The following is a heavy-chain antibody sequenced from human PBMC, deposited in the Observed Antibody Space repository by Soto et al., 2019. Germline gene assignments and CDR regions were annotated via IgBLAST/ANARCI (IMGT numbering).Heavy chain of an antibody. CDR2: IIPIFGTA. D-gene: IGHD3-22*01. V-gene: IGHV1-69*01. CDR1: GGTFSSYA. CDR3: AREGYYDSSCYRTRWYFDL. Sequence: QVQLVQSGAEVKKPGSSVKVSCKASGGTFSSYAISWVRQAPGQGLEWMGGIIPIFGTANYAQKFQGRVTITADESTSTAYRELSSLRSEDTAVYYCAREGYYDSSCYRTRWYFDLWGRGTLVTVSS. J-gene: IGHJ2*01.